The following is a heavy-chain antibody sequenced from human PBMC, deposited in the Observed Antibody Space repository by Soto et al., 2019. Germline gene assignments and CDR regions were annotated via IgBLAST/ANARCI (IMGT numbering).Heavy chain of an antibody. CDR3: AKDPPNSITIFGVVKDGMDV. Sequence: HPGGSLRLSCAASGFTFSSYAMSWVRQAPGKGLERVSAISGSGGSTYYADSVKGRFTISRDNSKNTLYLQMNSLRAEDTAVYYCAKDPPNSITIFGVVKDGMDVWGQGTTVTVSS. CDR1: GFTFSSYA. D-gene: IGHD3-3*01. CDR2: ISGSGGST. J-gene: IGHJ6*02. V-gene: IGHV3-23*01.